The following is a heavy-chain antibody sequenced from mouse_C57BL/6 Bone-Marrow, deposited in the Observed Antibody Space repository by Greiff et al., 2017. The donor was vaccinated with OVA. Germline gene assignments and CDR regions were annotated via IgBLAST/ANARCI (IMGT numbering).Heavy chain of an antibody. Sequence: VQLQQSGAELVRPGTSVKVSCKASGYAFTNHLIEWVKQRPGQGLEWIGVINPGSGGTNYNEKFKGKATLTADKSSSTAYMQLSSLTSEDSAVYFCARCGSSYDYAMDYWGQGTSVTVSS. CDR2: INPGSGGT. CDR3: ARCGSSYDYAMDY. D-gene: IGHD1-1*01. J-gene: IGHJ4*01. CDR1: GYAFTNHL. V-gene: IGHV1-54*01.